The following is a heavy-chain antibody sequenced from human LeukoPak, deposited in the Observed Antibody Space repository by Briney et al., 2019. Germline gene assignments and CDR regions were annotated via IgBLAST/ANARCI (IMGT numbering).Heavy chain of an antibody. CDR2: ISSNGGST. Sequence: GGSLRLSCAASGFTFSSYAMHWVRQAPGKGLEYVSAISSNGGSTYYANSVKGRFTISRDNSKNTLYLQMGSLRAEDMAVYYCARDRRPGGSGWYYFDYWGQGTLVTVSS. V-gene: IGHV3-64*01. J-gene: IGHJ4*02. CDR1: GFTFSSYA. CDR3: ARDRRPGGSGWYYFDY. D-gene: IGHD6-19*01.